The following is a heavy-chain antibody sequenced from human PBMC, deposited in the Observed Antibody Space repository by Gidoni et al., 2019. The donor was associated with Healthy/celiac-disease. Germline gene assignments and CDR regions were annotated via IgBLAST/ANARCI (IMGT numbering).Heavy chain of an antibody. D-gene: IGHD4-17*01. CDR1: FSDYY. V-gene: IGHV3-11*06. CDR3: ARDLTLMTTAFDI. CDR2: ISSSSSYT. J-gene: IGHJ3*02. Sequence: FSDYYMSWIGQAPGKGLEWVSYISSSSSYTNYADSVKGRFTISRDNAKNSLYLQMNSLRAEDTAVYYCARDLTLMTTAFDIWGQGTMVTVSS.